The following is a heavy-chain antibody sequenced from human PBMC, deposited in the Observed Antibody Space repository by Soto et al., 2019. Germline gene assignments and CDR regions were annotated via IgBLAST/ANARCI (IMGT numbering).Heavy chain of an antibody. CDR1: GASISSGGYY. Sequence: SETLSLTCAVSGASISSGGYYWSWIRRHPGKGLEFIGYIYNTGGTTYNPSLKSRITISLDTSKNHFSLRLRSVSAADTAVYYCARDALHYDFWSGYYISYGMDVWGQGTTVTVSS. J-gene: IGHJ6*02. D-gene: IGHD3-3*01. V-gene: IGHV4-31*11. CDR2: IYNTGGT. CDR3: ARDALHYDFWSGYYISYGMDV.